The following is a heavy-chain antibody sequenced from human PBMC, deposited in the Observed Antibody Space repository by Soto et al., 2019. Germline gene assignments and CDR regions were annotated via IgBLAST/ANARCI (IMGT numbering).Heavy chain of an antibody. CDR2: IYYSGST. V-gene: IGHV4-31*03. Sequence: QVQLQESGPGLVKPSQTLSLTCTVSGGSISSGGYYWSWIRQHPGKGLEWIGYIYYSGSTYYNPSLKSRVTISVDTSKNQFYLKLSSVTAADTAVYYCARYGDYDPRSAFDIWGQGTMVTVSS. CDR3: ARYGDYDPRSAFDI. J-gene: IGHJ3*02. D-gene: IGHD4-17*01. CDR1: GGSISSGGYY.